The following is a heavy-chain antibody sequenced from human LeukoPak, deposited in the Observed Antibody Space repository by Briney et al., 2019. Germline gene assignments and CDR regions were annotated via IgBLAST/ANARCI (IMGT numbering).Heavy chain of an antibody. V-gene: IGHV3-23*01. CDR3: AKDQGYYYDSSGYYYY. J-gene: IGHJ4*02. CDR2: ISGSGGST. Sequence: GGSLRLSCAASGFTFSSYWMSWVRQAPGKGLEWVSAISGSGGSTYYADSVKGRFTISRDNSKNTLYLQMNSLRAEDTAVYYCAKDQGYYYDSSGYYYYWGQGTLVTVSS. CDR1: GFTFSSYW. D-gene: IGHD3-22*01.